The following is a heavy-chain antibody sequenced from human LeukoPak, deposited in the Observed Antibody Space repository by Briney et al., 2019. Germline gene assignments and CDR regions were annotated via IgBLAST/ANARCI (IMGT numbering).Heavy chain of an antibody. D-gene: IGHD3-16*01. CDR3: AGLRGYDYVWGSR. CDR1: GFTMSSYA. V-gene: IGHV3-23*01. CDR2: ISASGTST. Sequence: RGSQRLSCAASGFTMSSYAMSWVRQAPGKGLEWVSVISASGTSTYYADSAKGRFTISRDNSKSTLYLQMNSLRGEDTAIYYCAGLRGYDYVWGSRRGQGTLVTVSS. J-gene: IGHJ4*02.